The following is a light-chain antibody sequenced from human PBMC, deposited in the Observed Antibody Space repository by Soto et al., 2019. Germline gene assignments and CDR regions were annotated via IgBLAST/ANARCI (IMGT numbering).Light chain of an antibody. CDR2: GAT. CDR1: QTVSGTY. CDR3: QQYNNWPRT. J-gene: IGKJ1*01. Sequence: EIVLTQSPATLSLSPGERAILSCRASQTVSGTYLAWFQQKPGQAPRLLIHGATTRATGIPARFSGSGSGTGFTLTISSLQSEDFAVYYCQQYNNWPRTFGQGTKVDIK. V-gene: IGKV3-15*01.